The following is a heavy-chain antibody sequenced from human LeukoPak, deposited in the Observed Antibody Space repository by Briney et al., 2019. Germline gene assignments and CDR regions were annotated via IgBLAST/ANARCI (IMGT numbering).Heavy chain of an antibody. D-gene: IGHD3-16*01. CDR1: GFSFNTYW. CDR2: IQSDGSST. CDR3: TTLYAGTMDY. J-gene: IGHJ4*02. V-gene: IGHV3-74*01. Sequence: GGSLRLSCAASGFSFNTYWIYWVRQVPGKGLMWVSRIQSDGSSTSYADSVKGRFTISRGNAKNTLYLQMNNLRAEDTAVYYCTTLYAGTMDYWGQGTLVTVSS.